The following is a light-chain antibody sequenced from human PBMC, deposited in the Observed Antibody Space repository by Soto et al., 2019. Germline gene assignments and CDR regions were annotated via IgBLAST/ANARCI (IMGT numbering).Light chain of an antibody. J-gene: IGKJ4*02. Sequence: IQLTQSPSSLSASVGDRVTITCRARQGISHYLAWYQQKPGKAHKLLIYAASALQSGVPSRFSGSGSGTDFTLTISSLQPEDFATYYCQQFSSYLRTFGGGTKVEI. V-gene: IGKV1-9*01. CDR3: QQFSSYLRT. CDR1: QGISHY. CDR2: AAS.